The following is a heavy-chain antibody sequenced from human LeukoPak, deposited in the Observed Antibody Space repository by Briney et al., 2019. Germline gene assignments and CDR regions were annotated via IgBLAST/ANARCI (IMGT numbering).Heavy chain of an antibody. CDR2: IGDNGGDT. CDR3: GKDWKLDY. J-gene: IGHJ4*02. V-gene: IGHV3-23*01. Sequence: ETLSLTCTVSGGSISSSSYYWGWIRQPPGKGLEWVSAIGDNGGDTKYADSVKGRFTISRDNSKNTLYLQMNSLRVEDTAIYYCGKDWKLDYWGQGTLVTVSS. CDR1: GGSISSSSYY. D-gene: IGHD1-1*01.